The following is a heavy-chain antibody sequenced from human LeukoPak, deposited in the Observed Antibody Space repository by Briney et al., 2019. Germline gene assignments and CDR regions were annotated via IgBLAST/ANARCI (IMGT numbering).Heavy chain of an antibody. CDR1: GFTFDYYW. CDR2: INTDGSNT. J-gene: IGHJ4*02. V-gene: IGHV3-74*01. D-gene: IGHD3-22*01. CDR3: VVWGEDRSGHRFDF. Sequence: GGSLRLSCAASGFTFDYYWMHWVRQAPGKGLMWVSRINTDGSNTHYADSVKGRFTISRDNAKNTLYLQMNGLRAEDTAVYYCVVWGEDRSGHRFDFWGQGTLVTVSS.